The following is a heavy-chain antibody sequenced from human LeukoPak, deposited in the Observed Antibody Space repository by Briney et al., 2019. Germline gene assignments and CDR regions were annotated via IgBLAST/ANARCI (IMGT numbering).Heavy chain of an antibody. CDR2: INHSGST. D-gene: IGHD6-13*01. CDR1: GGSFSGYY. Sequence: PSETLSLTCVVYGGSFSGYYWSWIRQPPGKGLEWIGEINHSGSTNYNPSLKSRVTISVDTSKNQFSLKLSSVTAADTAVYYCARDYSNSWTRFDPWGQGTLVTVSS. J-gene: IGHJ5*02. CDR3: ARDYSNSWTRFDP. V-gene: IGHV4-34*01.